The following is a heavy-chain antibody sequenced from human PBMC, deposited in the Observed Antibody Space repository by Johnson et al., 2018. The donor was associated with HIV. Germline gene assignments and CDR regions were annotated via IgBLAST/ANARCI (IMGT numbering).Heavy chain of an antibody. Sequence: VQLLESGGGLVQPGGSLRLSCAASGFSFSSYAMTWVRQAPGKGLEWVSTISAGGGSTHYAESVKGRFTISRDNVKNTLYLQMNSLRAEDTAVYYCARQSLRAFDIWGQGTVVTVSS. CDR3: ARQSLRAFDI. CDR2: ISAGGGST. D-gene: IGHD5-24*01. J-gene: IGHJ3*02. V-gene: IGHV3-23*01. CDR1: GFSFSSYA.